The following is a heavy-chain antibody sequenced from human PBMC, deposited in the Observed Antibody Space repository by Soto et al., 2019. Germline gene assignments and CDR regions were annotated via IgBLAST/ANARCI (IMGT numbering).Heavy chain of an antibody. V-gene: IGHV3-23*01. CDR2: ISGSGSAT. CDR3: AKDGFCTSRSCHNWFAP. D-gene: IGHD2-2*01. Sequence: GGSLRLSCAASTFTFSTYAMSWVRQAPGKGLEWVSGISGSGSATYYADSVKGRFTISRDNSKNTLYLQMNSLRAEDTAVYYCAKDGFCTSRSCHNWFAPWGKGTLVTVSS. CDR1: TFTFSTYA. J-gene: IGHJ5*02.